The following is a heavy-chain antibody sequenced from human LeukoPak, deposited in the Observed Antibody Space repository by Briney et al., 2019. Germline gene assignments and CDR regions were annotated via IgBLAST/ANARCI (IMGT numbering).Heavy chain of an antibody. CDR1: GGSISSTTYY. CDR3: ARLYYDSSGYYPSYFDY. D-gene: IGHD3-22*01. CDR2: VYYIGTT. J-gene: IGHJ4*02. V-gene: IGHV4-39*01. Sequence: ETLSLTCTVSGGSISSTTYYWGWIRQPPGKGLEWIGSVYYIGTTYYNPSLKSRVTISVDTSKNQFSLKLSFVTAADTAVYYCARLYYDSSGYYPSYFDYWGQGTLVTVSS.